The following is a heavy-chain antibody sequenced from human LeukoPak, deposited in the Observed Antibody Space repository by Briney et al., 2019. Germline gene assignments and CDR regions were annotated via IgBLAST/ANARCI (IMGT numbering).Heavy chain of an antibody. Sequence: AAVRVSCKASGGTFSSYAISCVRQAPGQGLEWMGGIIPIFGTADYAQKFQGRVTITADESTSTAYMELSSLRSEDTAVYYCARDSGLGYYYYYMDVWGKGTTVTVSS. V-gene: IGHV1-69*01. J-gene: IGHJ6*03. D-gene: IGHD1-26*01. CDR3: ARDSGLGYYYYYMDV. CDR2: IIPIFGTA. CDR1: GGTFSSYA.